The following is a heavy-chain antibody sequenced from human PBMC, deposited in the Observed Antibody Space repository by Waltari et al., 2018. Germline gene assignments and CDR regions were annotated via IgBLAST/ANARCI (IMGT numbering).Heavy chain of an antibody. CDR2: TIPSFGTA. V-gene: IGHV1-69*13. D-gene: IGHD1-7*01. CDR1: GGTFSSYA. CDR3: ARVDNWNYGAFDI. Sequence: QVQLVQSGAEVKKPGSSVKVSCKASGGTFSSYAISWVRQAPGQGLEWMGRTIPSFGTANDAQKFQVRVTITADKSTSTAYMELSSLRSEDTAVYYCARVDNWNYGAFDIWGQGTMVTVSS. J-gene: IGHJ3*02.